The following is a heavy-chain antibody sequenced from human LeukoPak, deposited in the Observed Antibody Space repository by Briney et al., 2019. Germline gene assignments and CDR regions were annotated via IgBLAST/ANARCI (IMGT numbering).Heavy chain of an antibody. CDR3: ARDPRSFASSGYIDY. J-gene: IGHJ4*02. Sequence: GGSLRLSCAASGFTFSDYYMSWIRQAPGKGLEWVSYISSSGSTIYYADSVKGRFTISRDNAKNSLYLQMNSLRAEDTAVYYCARDPRSFASSGYIDYWGQGTLVTVSS. D-gene: IGHD3-22*01. V-gene: IGHV3-11*04. CDR2: ISSSGSTI. CDR1: GFTFSDYY.